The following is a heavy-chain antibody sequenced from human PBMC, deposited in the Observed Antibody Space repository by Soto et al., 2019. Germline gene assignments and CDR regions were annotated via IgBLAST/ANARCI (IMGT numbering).Heavy chain of an antibody. Sequence: GGSLRLSCAASGFTFSSYAMSWVRQAPGKGLEWVSAISGSGGSTYYADSVKGRFAISRDNSKNTLYLQMNSLRAEDTAVYYCASGSGSYQYYYYGMDVWGQGTTVTVSS. J-gene: IGHJ6*02. CDR1: GFTFSSYA. CDR2: ISGSGGST. V-gene: IGHV3-23*01. D-gene: IGHD3-10*01. CDR3: ASGSGSYQYYYYGMDV.